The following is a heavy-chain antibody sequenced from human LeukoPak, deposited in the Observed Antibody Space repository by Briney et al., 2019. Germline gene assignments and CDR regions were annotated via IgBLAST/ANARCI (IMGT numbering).Heavy chain of an antibody. CDR1: GFTFSSYS. CDR3: ARESLPWIQDY. J-gene: IGHJ4*02. V-gene: IGHV3-7*05. D-gene: IGHD5-18*01. Sequence: GGSLRLSCAASGFTFSSYSMNWVRQAPGKGLEWVANIKQDGSEKYYVDSVKGRFTISRDNAKNSLYLQMNSLRAEDTAVYYCARESLPWIQDYWGQGTLVTVSS. CDR2: IKQDGSEK.